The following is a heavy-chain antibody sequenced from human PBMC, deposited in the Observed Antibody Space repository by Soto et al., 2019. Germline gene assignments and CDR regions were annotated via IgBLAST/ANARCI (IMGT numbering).Heavy chain of an antibody. CDR1: GFTFSSYG. V-gene: IGHV3-33*01. Sequence: QVQLVESGGGVVQPGRSLRLSCAASGFTFSSYGMHWVRQAPGKGLEWVAVIWYDGSNKYYADSVKGRFTISRDNSKNTLYRQMNSLRAEDTAVYYCAREQYDSSGYYRQNYYYGMDVWGQGTTVTVSS. CDR3: AREQYDSSGYYRQNYYYGMDV. D-gene: IGHD3-22*01. CDR2: IWYDGSNK. J-gene: IGHJ6*02.